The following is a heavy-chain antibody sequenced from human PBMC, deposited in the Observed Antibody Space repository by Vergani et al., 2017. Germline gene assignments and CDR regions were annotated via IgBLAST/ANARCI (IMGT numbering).Heavy chain of an antibody. Sequence: EVQLVESGGGLVQPGGSLRLSCAASGFTFSSYWMSWVRQAPGKGLEWVANIKQDGSEKYYVDSVKGRFTISRDNAKNSLYLQMNSLRAEDTAVYYCARVSGGLWFGELLGYFDLWGRGTLVTVSS. J-gene: IGHJ2*01. D-gene: IGHD3-10*01. V-gene: IGHV3-7*01. CDR2: IKQDGSEK. CDR1: GFTFSSYW. CDR3: ARVSGGLWFGELLGYFDL.